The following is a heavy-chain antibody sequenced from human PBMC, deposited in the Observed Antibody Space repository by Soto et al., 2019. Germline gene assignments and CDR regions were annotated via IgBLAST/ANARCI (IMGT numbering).Heavy chain of an antibody. J-gene: IGHJ6*02. V-gene: IGHV3-30*03. D-gene: IGHD1-26*01. CDR1: GFTFNSYG. CDR3: ARTRSAWSDFHYYSLDV. Sequence: GVSLRLACAASGFTFNSYGMHWVRQGPGNGLEWVAFISYDSTKTYYADSVKGRFTISRDNSNSALYVQMNSLTGEDTAVYYCARTRSAWSDFHYYSLDVWGQGTTVTVSS. CDR2: ISYDSTKT.